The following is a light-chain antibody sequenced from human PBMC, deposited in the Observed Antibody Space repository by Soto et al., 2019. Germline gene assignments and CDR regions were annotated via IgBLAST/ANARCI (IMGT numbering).Light chain of an antibody. V-gene: IGKV3-20*01. Sequence: EIVLTQSPGTLSLSPGERATLSCRASQSVSSTYLAWYQQKPGQAPGLLLYGASNRATGIPDRFSGSGSGTDFTLTISRLDPEDFAVYYCQLYGNSPPGCTFGPGTRLEIK. CDR2: GAS. J-gene: IGKJ2*02. CDR1: QSVSSTY. CDR3: QLYGNSPPGCT.